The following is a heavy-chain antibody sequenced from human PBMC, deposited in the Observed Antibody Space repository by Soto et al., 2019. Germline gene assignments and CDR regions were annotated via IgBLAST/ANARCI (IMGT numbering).Heavy chain of an antibody. CDR1: GFTFSSYG. V-gene: IGHV3-33*06. Sequence: VPLVESGGGVVQPGRSLRLSCAASGFTFSSYGMHWVRQAPGKGLEWVAVIWYDGSDKFYADSVKGRFTISRDNSKNPLYLQMHSLTAEDTAVYYCAKGGGTTLPLDSWGQGTLVTVSS. CDR2: IWYDGSDK. D-gene: IGHD1-7*01. CDR3: AKGGGTTLPLDS. J-gene: IGHJ4*02.